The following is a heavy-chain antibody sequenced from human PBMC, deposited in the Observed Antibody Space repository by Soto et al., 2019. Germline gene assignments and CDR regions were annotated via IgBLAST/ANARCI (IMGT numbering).Heavy chain of an antibody. J-gene: IGHJ5*02. D-gene: IGHD2-2*01. CDR1: GGSISSSS. CDR2: IFYTGST. V-gene: IGHV4-59*12. Sequence: SETLSLTCTVSGGSISSSSWNWIRQAPGKRLEWIGCIFYTGSTNFNPSLESRVAMSLDTSKNQFSLKLTSVTAADTAVYYCARVRGNQLLGWFDPWGQGTLVTVSS. CDR3: ARVRGNQLLGWFDP.